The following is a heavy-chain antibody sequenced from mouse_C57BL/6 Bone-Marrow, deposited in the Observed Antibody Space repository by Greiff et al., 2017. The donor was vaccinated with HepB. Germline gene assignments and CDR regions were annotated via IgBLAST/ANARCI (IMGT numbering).Heavy chain of an antibody. CDR1: GYTFTDYY. CDR2: INPYNGGT. Sequence: VHVKQSGPVLVKPGASVKMSCKASGYTFTDYYMNWVKQSHGKSLEWIGVINPYNGGTSYNQKFKGKATLTVDKSSSTAYMELNSLTSEDSAVYYCARDWDGDYWGQGTTLTVSS. D-gene: IGHD4-1*01. V-gene: IGHV1-19*01. CDR3: ARDWDGDY. J-gene: IGHJ2*01.